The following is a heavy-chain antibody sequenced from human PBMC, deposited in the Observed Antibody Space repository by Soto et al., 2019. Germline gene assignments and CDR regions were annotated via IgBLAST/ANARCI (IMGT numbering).Heavy chain of an antibody. Sequence: VQLVESGGGLVQPGGSLRLACAASGFTFSSYSMNWVRQAPGKGLEWVSYISSSSSAIYYADSVKGRFTISRDNAKNSLYLQMNSLRAEDTAVYYCARDTSYSNYEYGDFDYWGQGTLVTVSS. D-gene: IGHD4-4*01. CDR1: GFTFSSYS. CDR3: ARDTSYSNYEYGDFDY. J-gene: IGHJ4*02. V-gene: IGHV3-48*01. CDR2: ISSSSSAI.